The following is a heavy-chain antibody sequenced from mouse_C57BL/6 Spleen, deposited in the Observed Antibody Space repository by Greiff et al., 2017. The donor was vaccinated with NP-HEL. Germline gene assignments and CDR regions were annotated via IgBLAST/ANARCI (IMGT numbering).Heavy chain of an antibody. CDR2: IYPGSGST. CDR3: ARGGDYDGGLYAMDY. V-gene: IGHV1-55*01. Sequence: VQLQQPGAELVKPGASVKMSCKASGYTFTSYWITWVKQRPGQGLEWIGDIYPGSGSTNYNEKFKSKATLTVDTSSSTAYMQLSSLTSEDSAVYYCARGGDYDGGLYAMDYWGQGTSVTVSS. D-gene: IGHD2-4*01. J-gene: IGHJ4*01. CDR1: GYTFTSYW.